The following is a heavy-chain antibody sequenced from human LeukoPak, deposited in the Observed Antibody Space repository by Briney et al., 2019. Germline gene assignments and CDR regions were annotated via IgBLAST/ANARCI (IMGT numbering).Heavy chain of an antibody. Sequence: PSETLSLTCAVYGGSFRGYYWSWIRQPPGKGLEWIGEINHSGSTNYNPSLKSRVTISVDTSKNQFSLILRSVTAADTAVYYCARKTYCSGGRCYGENWFDPWGQGILVTVSS. CDR3: ARKTYCSGGRCYGENWFDP. CDR2: INHSGST. J-gene: IGHJ5*02. D-gene: IGHD2-15*01. V-gene: IGHV4-34*01. CDR1: GGSFRGYY.